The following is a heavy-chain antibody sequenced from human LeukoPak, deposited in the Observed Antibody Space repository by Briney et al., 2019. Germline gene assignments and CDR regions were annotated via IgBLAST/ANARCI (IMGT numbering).Heavy chain of an antibody. CDR1: GDSISSGY. J-gene: IGHJ3*02. V-gene: IGHV4-59*12. Sequence: SETLSLTCTVSGDSISSGYWSWIRQPPGKRLEWIGYISYSGSTNSNPSLKGRVTMSLDTSENQFSLKLNSVTAADTAVYYCAKSNGYGLVDIWGQGTMVTVSS. D-gene: IGHD3-10*01. CDR2: ISYSGST. CDR3: AKSNGYGLVDI.